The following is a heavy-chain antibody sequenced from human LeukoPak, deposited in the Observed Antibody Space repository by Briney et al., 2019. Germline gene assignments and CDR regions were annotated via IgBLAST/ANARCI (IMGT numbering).Heavy chain of an antibody. CDR3: ARAISTGSGGNFFDY. D-gene: IGHD3-9*01. J-gene: IGHJ4*02. Sequence: GGSLRLSCAASGFTVSSNYMSWVRRAPGKGLEWVSLIYSGNSTYYADSVRGRFTISRDNSKNTLYLQMNSLRAEDTAVYYCARAISTGSGGNFFDYWGQGTLVTVSS. CDR2: IYSGNST. V-gene: IGHV3-66*01. CDR1: GFTVSSNY.